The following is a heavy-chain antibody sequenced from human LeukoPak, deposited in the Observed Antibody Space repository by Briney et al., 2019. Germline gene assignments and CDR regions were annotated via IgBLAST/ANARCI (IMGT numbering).Heavy chain of an antibody. J-gene: IGHJ3*02. CDR3: ARDTYFDAFDM. CDR1: GFIFSGYW. CDR2: INDDGNEQ. V-gene: IGHV3-7*01. D-gene: IGHD3-3*01. Sequence: GGSLRLSCVASGFIFSGYWMSWVRQAPGKGLEWVANINDDGNEQYYVDSVRGRFTISRDNAKNSLYLQMNSLRVEDTAMYYCARDTYFDAFDMWGQGTMVTASS.